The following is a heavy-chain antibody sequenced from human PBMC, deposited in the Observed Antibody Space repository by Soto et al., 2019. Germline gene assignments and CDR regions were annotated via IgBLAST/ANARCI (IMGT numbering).Heavy chain of an antibody. V-gene: IGHV3-23*01. CDR3: AKVSRDIYCSGGSCYSSGVDV. D-gene: IGHD2-15*01. CDR2: ISGSGGST. Sequence: GGSLRLSCAASGFTFSSYAMTWVRQAPGKGLEWVSAISGSGGSTYYADSVKGRLTISRDNSKNTLYLQMNSLRAEDTAVYYCAKVSRDIYCSGGSCYSSGVDVWGQGTTVTVSS. J-gene: IGHJ6*02. CDR1: GFTFSSYA.